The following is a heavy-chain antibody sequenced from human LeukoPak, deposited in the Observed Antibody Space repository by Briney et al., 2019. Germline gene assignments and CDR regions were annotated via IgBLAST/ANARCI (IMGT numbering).Heavy chain of an antibody. Sequence: GGSLRLSCAASGFTFSSYAMSWVRQAPAKGLEWVSAISGSGGSTYYADSVKGRFTISRDNSKNTLYLQMNSLRAEDTAVYYCASPHHDILTGPLMDVWGKGTTVTVSS. CDR3: ASPHHDILTGPLMDV. CDR1: GFTFSSYA. CDR2: ISGSGGST. J-gene: IGHJ6*04. D-gene: IGHD3-9*01. V-gene: IGHV3-23*01.